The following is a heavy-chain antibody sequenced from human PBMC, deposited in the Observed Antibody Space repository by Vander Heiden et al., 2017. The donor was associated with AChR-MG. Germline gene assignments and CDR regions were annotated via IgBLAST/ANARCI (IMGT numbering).Heavy chain of an antibody. J-gene: IGHJ4*02. CDR3: ARDEGPDILTGSRTFDY. V-gene: IGHV3-48*02. CDR2: ISSSSSTI. D-gene: IGHD3-9*01. CDR1: GFTFSSYS. Sequence: EVQLVESGGGLVQPGGSLRLSCAASGFTFSSYSMNWVRQAPGKGLEWVSYISSSSSTIYYADSVKGRFTISRDNAKNSLYLQMNSLRDEDTAVYYCARDEGPDILTGSRTFDYWGQGTLVTVSS.